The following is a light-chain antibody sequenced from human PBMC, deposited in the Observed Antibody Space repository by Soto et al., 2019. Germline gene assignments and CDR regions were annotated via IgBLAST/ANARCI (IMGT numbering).Light chain of an antibody. CDR2: GVT. V-gene: IGLV2-14*01. J-gene: IGLJ1*01. Sequence: QSDLTQPASVSGSPGQSITISCTGSGSDIGAYNYVSWYQQHPGKAPKLLIHGVTRRPSGVSSRFSASKSAYTASLTISGLQAEDEANYYCSSCTTSYFYVFGPGTKVTVL. CDR3: SSCTTSYFYV. CDR1: GSDIGAYNY.